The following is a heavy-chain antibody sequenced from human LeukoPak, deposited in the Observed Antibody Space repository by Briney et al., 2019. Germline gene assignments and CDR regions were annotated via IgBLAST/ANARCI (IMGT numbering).Heavy chain of an antibody. CDR2: IYYSGST. Sequence: PSETLSLTCTVSGGSISSSSYYWGWIRQPPGKGLEWIGSIYYSGSTYYNPSLKSRVTISVDTSKNQFSLKLSSVTAADTAVYYCARQDTHTWELYPLFGYWGQGTLVTVSS. V-gene: IGHV4-39*01. J-gene: IGHJ4*02. D-gene: IGHD1-26*01. CDR1: GGSISSSSYY. CDR3: ARQDTHTWELYPLFGY.